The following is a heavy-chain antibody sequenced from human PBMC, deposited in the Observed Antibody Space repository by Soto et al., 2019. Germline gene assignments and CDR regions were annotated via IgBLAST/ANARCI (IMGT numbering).Heavy chain of an antibody. CDR3: ARSNYDSSGYYYNWFDL. CDR1: GYTFTSYD. D-gene: IGHD3-22*01. J-gene: IGHJ5*02. CDR2: MNPNSGNT. V-gene: IGHV1-8*01. Sequence: ASVKVSCKASGYTFTSYDINWVRQATGQGLEWMGWMNPNSGNTGYAQKFQGRVTMTRNTSISTAYMELSSLRSEDTAVYYCARSNYDSSGYYYNWFDLWGQGTLVTVSS.